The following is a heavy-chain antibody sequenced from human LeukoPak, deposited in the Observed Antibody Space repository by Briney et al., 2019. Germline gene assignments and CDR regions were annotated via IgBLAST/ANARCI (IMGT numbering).Heavy chain of an antibody. CDR3: ARGAVGNFWSGYPSYYYGMDV. Sequence: ASVKVSCKASGYTFTSYDINWVRQATGQGREWMGWMNPNSGNTGYAQKFQGRVTMTRNTSISTAYMELSSLRSEDTAVYYCARGAVGNFWSGYPSYYYGMDVWGQGTTVTVSS. V-gene: IGHV1-8*01. J-gene: IGHJ6*02. CDR2: MNPNSGNT. CDR1: GYTFTSYD. D-gene: IGHD3-3*01.